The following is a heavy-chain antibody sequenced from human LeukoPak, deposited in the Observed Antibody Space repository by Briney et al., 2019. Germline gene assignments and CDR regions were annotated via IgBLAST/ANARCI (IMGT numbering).Heavy chain of an antibody. Sequence: GASVKVSCKASGYTFTSYGISWVRQAPGQGPEWMGWISAYNGNTNYAQKLQGRVTMTTDTSTSTAYMELRSLRSDDTAVYYCARAPGLEPVTRVDYWGQGTLVTVSS. CDR3: ARAPGLEPVTRVDY. CDR1: GYTFTSYG. V-gene: IGHV1-18*01. D-gene: IGHD1-1*01. CDR2: ISAYNGNT. J-gene: IGHJ4*02.